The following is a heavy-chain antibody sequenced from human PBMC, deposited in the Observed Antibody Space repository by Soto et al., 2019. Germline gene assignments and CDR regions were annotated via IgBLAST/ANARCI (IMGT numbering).Heavy chain of an antibody. CDR2: IYYSGST. CDR1: GGSISSYY. D-gene: IGHD3-16*02. CDR3: VSGYDYVWGSYRHYYYYGMDV. V-gene: IGHV4-59*01. J-gene: IGHJ6*02. Sequence: PSETLSLTCTVSGGSISSYYWSWIRQPPGKGLEWIGYIYYSGSTNYNPSLKSRVTISVDTSKNQFSLKLSSVTAADTAVYYCVSGYDYVWGSYRHYYYYGMDVWGQGTTVTVSS.